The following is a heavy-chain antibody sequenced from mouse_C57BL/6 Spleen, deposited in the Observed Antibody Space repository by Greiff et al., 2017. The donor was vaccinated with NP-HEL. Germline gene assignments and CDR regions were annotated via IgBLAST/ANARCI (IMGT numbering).Heavy chain of an antibody. V-gene: IGHV1-64*01. CDR1: GYTFTSYW. CDR2: IHPNSGST. CDR3: ASHASYYYGSSPFWYFDV. J-gene: IGHJ1*03. D-gene: IGHD1-1*01. Sequence: QVQLQQPGAELVKPGASVKLSCKASGYTFTSYWMHWVKQRPGQGLEWIGMIHPNSGSTNYNEKFKSKATLTVDKSSSTAYMQLSSLTSEDSAVYYCASHASYYYGSSPFWYFDVWGTGTTVTVSS.